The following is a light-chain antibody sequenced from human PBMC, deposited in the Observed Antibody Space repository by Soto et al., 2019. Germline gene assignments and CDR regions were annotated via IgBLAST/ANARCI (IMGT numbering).Light chain of an antibody. CDR1: QSLVYTNGNTY. Sequence: VVMTQSPVSLPVTLGQPASISCRSSQSLVYTNGNTYLNWFHQRPGQSPRRLFYKVSNRDSGVPDRFSASGSGTDFTLTISRVEAEDVGIYYCMQCSHWPRTFGQGTKVEIK. V-gene: IGKV2-30*01. CDR2: KVS. CDR3: MQCSHWPRT. J-gene: IGKJ1*01.